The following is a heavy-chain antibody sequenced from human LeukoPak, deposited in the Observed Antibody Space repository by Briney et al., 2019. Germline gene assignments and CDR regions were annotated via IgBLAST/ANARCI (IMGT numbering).Heavy chain of an antibody. Sequence: GRSLRLSCAASRFTFSNFAMHWVRQAPGKGLEWVAVISYDGTNKYYADSVEGRFTVSRDNSKNTLYLQMNSLRADDTAVYYCAGPPRGYRFGDHWYFDLWGRGTLVPVSS. CDR3: AGPPRGYRFGDHWYFDL. J-gene: IGHJ2*01. CDR1: RFTFSNFA. V-gene: IGHV3-30-3*01. CDR2: ISYDGTNK. D-gene: IGHD5-18*01.